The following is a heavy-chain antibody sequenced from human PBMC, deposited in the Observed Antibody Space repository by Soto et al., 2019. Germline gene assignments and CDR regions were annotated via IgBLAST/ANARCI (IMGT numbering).Heavy chain of an antibody. J-gene: IGHJ6*02. CDR3: ARVAMVRGVITFYYYYGMDV. Sequence: PGGSLRLSCAASGFTFSSYWMSWVRQAPGKGLEWVAVIWYDGSNKYYADSVKGRFTISRDNSKNTLYLQMNSLRAEDTAVYYCARVAMVRGVITFYYYYGMDVWGQGTTVTVSS. CDR2: IWYDGSNK. D-gene: IGHD3-10*01. V-gene: IGHV3-33*08. CDR1: GFTFSSYW.